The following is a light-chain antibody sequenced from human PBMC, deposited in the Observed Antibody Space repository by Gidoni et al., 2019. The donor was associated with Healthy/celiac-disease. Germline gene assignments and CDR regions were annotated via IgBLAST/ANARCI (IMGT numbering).Light chain of an antibody. CDR1: QSISSY. CDR3: QQSYSTLGYS. V-gene: IGKV1-39*01. Sequence: DIQMTQSPSSLSASVGDRVTITCRASQSISSYLNWYQQKPGKAPKLLIYAASSLQSGVPSRFSGSGSGTDFTLTNSSLQPEDFATYYCQQSYSTLGYSFGQGTKLEIK. J-gene: IGKJ2*03. CDR2: AAS.